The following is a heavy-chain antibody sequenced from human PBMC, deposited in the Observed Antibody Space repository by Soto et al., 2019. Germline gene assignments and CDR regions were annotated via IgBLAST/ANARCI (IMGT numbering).Heavy chain of an antibody. D-gene: IGHD2-2*01. CDR3: AKDSEGYCSSTSCYVYAFDI. V-gene: IGHV3-23*01. CDR2: ISGSGGST. CDR1: GFTFSSYA. Sequence: EVQLLESGGGLVQPGGSLRLSCAASGFTFSSYAMSWVRQAPGKGLEWVSAISGSGGSTYYADSVKGRFTISRDNSKNALYLQINSLRAEDRAVYYCAKDSEGYCSSTSCYVYAFDIWGQGTMVTV. J-gene: IGHJ3*02.